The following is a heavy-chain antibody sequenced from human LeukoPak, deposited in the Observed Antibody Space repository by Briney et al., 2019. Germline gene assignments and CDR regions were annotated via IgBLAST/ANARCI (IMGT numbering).Heavy chain of an antibody. D-gene: IGHD5-18*01. V-gene: IGHV1-69-2*01. CDR3: ATASAMAVISY. CDR2: VDPEDGET. CDR1: GYTFIDYY. Sequence: ATVKISCKVSGYTFIDYYMHWVQQAPGKAREWMGLVDPEDGETIYAEKFQGRVTITEEKTRATTNIELSSPRSATTALYYCATASAMAVISYWGQGTLVTVSS. J-gene: IGHJ4*02.